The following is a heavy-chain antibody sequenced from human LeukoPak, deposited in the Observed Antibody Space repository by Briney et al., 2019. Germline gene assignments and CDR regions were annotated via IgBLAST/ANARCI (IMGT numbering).Heavy chain of an antibody. J-gene: IGHJ4*02. CDR2: ISSSSSCI. D-gene: IGHD3-22*01. CDR3: ARATYYYDSSGYWDYFDY. V-gene: IGHV3-21*01. CDR1: GFTFSSYS. Sequence: GGSLRLSCAASGFTFSSYSMNWVRQAPGKGLEWVSSISSSSSCIYYADSVKGRFTISRDNAKNSLYLQMNSLRAEDTAVYYCARATYYYDSSGYWDYFDYWGQGTLVTVSS.